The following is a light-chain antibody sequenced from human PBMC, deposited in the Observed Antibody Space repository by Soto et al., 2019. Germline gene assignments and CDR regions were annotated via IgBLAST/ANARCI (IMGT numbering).Light chain of an antibody. CDR1: QNVHND. Sequence: EIVMTQSPATLSVSPGEGATLSCRASQNVHNDLAWYQQKPGQAPRLLIYDSSTRAPGIPARFSGRGSGTEFTLTISSLQSEDGAVYYCQQYTNWPPLTFGGGTKVEI. V-gene: IGKV3-15*01. CDR2: DSS. CDR3: QQYTNWPPLT. J-gene: IGKJ4*01.